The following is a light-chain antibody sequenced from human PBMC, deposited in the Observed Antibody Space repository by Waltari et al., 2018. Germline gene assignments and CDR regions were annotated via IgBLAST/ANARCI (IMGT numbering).Light chain of an antibody. CDR1: RDINNY. Sequence: DIQMTQSPSSLSASVGDRVTITCQASRDINNYLNWYQQKPGKAPKLLIYDASTLETGVPSRFSGSGSGTDFVFTISRLQPEDIATYYCQHYDGVPPWTFGQGTKLQIK. J-gene: IGKJ1*01. CDR2: DAS. CDR3: QHYDGVPPWT. V-gene: IGKV1-33*01.